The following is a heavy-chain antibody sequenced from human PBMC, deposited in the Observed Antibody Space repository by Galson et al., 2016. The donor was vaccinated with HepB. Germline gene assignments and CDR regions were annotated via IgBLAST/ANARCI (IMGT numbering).Heavy chain of an antibody. CDR3: AKDVLGSWHFDY. CDR2: INSDGGST. J-gene: IGHJ4*02. Sequence: SLRLSCAASGFTFSSYWMHWVRQAPGKGLVWVSRINSDGGSTNYADSVKGRFTISRDNAKNMLYLQMNSLRAEDTAVYFCAKDVLGSWHFDYWGQGALVTVSS. CDR1: GFTFSSYW. D-gene: IGHD6-13*01. V-gene: IGHV3-74*01.